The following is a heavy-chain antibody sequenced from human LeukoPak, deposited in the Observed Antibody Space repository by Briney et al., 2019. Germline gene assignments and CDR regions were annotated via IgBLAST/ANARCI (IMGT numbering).Heavy chain of an antibody. D-gene: IGHD2-15*01. CDR2: FYTSGST. CDR3: ARVVVAATVHYSDY. CDR1: GASISSYY. Sequence: SETLSLTCTVSGASISSYYWSWIRQPAGKGLEWIGRFYTSGSTNYNPSLKSRVTISVDTSKNQFSLELSSVTAADTAVYYCARVVVAATVHYSDYWGQGTLVTVSS. J-gene: IGHJ4*02. V-gene: IGHV4-4*07.